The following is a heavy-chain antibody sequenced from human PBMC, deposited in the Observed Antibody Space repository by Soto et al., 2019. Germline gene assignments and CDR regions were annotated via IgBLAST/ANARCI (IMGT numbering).Heavy chain of an antibody. CDR3: ARHNGLGVVYDY. CDR1: GFTFSSYV. D-gene: IGHD3-16*01. J-gene: IGHJ4*02. V-gene: IGHV3-64*01. Sequence: EVQLVESGGGLVQPGGSLRLSCAASGFTFSSYVMHWVRQAPGKGLEYVSVVVSGGGATYYANSVKGRSTISRDNSRNPLYLHMGSMSPEDMAVYFCARHNGLGVVYDYWGQGTLVTVSS. CDR2: VVSGGGAT.